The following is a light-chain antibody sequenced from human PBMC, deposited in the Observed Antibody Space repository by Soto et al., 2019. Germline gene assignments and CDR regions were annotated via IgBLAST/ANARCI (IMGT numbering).Light chain of an antibody. CDR1: SSYVGSYNR. J-gene: IGLJ1*01. V-gene: IGLV2-18*02. CDR3: SSFTTGTTYV. Sequence: QSVLTQPPSVSGSPGQSVAVPCTGTSSYVGSYNRVSWYQQPPGTAPKLIIYEVNNRPSGVPDRFSGSKSGNTASLTISGLQAEDEADYYCSSFTTGTTYVFGTGTKAPS. CDR2: EVN.